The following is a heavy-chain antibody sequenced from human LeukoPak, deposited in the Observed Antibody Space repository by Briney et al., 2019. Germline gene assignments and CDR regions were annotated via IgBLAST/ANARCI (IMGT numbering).Heavy chain of an antibody. J-gene: IGHJ6*02. V-gene: IGHV3-9*01. Sequence: GGSLRFSCGAFGLTLGGYGVHWFRDAPGKGLKWVSGFSWNSGSIGYADSVKGRFTISRDNAKISLYLQMNSLRAEDTALYYCAKDMAAAVSQYYCMDVWGQGTMVTVSS. CDR2: FSWNSGSI. CDR1: GLTLGGYG. CDR3: AKDMAAAVSQYYCMDV. D-gene: IGHD6-13*01.